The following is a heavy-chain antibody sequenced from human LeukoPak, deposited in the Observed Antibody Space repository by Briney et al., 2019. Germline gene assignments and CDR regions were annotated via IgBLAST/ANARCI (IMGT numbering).Heavy chain of an antibody. J-gene: IGHJ4*02. D-gene: IGHD1-1*01. CDR2: IKQDGSER. CDR1: GFTFNSYW. CDR3: ARGRPETGTTWLVDS. V-gene: IGHV3-7*03. Sequence: GGSLRLSCAASGFTFNSYWMSWVRQAPGKGLEWVANIKQDGSERYFVDSVKGRFTISRDNAKNSLYLQMDSLRAEDTAVYYCARGRPETGTTWLVDSWGQGTLVTVSS.